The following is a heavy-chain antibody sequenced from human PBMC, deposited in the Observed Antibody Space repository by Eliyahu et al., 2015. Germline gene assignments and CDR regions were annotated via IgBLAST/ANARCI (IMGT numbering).Heavy chain of an antibody. CDR1: GXTFXAYH. D-gene: IGHD2-21*02. V-gene: IGHV1-2*02. CDR3: VRGSGDWQRGVFDS. CDR2: ISPNSGYT. Sequence: QVQLEQSGAEVKKPGASVXVSXXASGXTFXAYHIHWVRQAPRQGLEWMGWISPNSGYTIYSQEFQGRVTMTRDTAIRRLYMELSGLRSDDTAMYYCVRGSGDWQRGVFDSWGRGTLVTVSS. J-gene: IGHJ4*02.